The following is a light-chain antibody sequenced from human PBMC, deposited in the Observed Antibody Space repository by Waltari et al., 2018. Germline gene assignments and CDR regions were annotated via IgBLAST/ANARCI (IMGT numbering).Light chain of an antibody. V-gene: IGLV2-8*01. CDR2: EVS. J-gene: IGLJ3*02. Sequence: QSALTQPPSASGSLGQSITISCSGTSNDIGAYNYVFWHQQHPGKAPRVLISEVSKRPPGVPDRFSGSTSGNPASLTISGLQAEDEADYYCTSHAGSNIPVVFGGGTRVTVL. CDR1: SNDIGAYNY. CDR3: TSHAGSNIPVV.